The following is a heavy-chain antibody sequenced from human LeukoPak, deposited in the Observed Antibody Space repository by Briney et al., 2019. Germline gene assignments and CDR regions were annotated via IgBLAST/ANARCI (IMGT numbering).Heavy chain of an antibody. CDR1: GGSFSGYY. Sequence: SETLSLTCAVYGGSFSGYYWGWIRQPPGKGLEWIGEINHSGSTNYNPSLKSRVPISVDTSKNQFSLKLSSVPAADTAVYYCARRWYYGSGSYYRYYYYYYYMDVWGKGTTVTVSS. V-gene: IGHV4-34*01. CDR3: ARRWYYGSGSYYRYYYYYYYMDV. CDR2: INHSGST. D-gene: IGHD3-10*01. J-gene: IGHJ6*03.